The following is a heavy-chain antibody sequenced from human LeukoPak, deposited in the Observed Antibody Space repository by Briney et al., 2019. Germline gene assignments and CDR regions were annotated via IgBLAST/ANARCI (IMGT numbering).Heavy chain of an antibody. D-gene: IGHD1-26*01. CDR1: GYTLIELS. CDR2: FDPEDGET. J-gene: IGHJ6*03. Sequence: GASVKVSCKVSGYTLIELSMHWVRQAPGKGLEWMGGFDPEDGETIYAQKFQGRVTMTEDTSTDTAYMELSSLRSEDTAVYYCATTTHSGSYATLGYYYYMDVWGKGTTVTVSS. CDR3: ATTTHSGSYATLGYYYYMDV. V-gene: IGHV1-24*01.